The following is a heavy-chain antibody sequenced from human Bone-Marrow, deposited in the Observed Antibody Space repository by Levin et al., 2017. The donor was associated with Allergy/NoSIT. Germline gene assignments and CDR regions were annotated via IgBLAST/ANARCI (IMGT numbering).Heavy chain of an antibody. D-gene: IGHD3-10*01. V-gene: IGHV4-39*01. CDR3: ARRYQVPGIVGWGYNMAV. CDR1: DDSISSSTYS. Sequence: SQTLSLTCTVSDDSISSSTYSWVWIRLPPGKGLEWVGTIHYSGTANYNPSLNSRVTISADTSKNQFSLKLSSVTAADPAIYYCARRYQVPGIVGWGYNMAVWGQGTTVTVSS. J-gene: IGHJ6*02. CDR2: IHYSGTA.